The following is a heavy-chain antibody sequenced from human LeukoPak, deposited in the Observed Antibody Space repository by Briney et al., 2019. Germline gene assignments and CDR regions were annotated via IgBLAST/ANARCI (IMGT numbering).Heavy chain of an antibody. CDR3: SRAHGMDV. CDR1: GFTFDDYA. CDR2: ISWNSGSI. V-gene: IGHV3-9*03. J-gene: IGHJ6*04. Sequence: GGSLRLSCAASGFTFDDYAMHWVRQAPGKGLEWVSGISWNSGSIGYADSVKGRFTISRDNAKNSLYLQMNSLRAEDMALYYCSRAHGMDVWGKGTTVTVSS.